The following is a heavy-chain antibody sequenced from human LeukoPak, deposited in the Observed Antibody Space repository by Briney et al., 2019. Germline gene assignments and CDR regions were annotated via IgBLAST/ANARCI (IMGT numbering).Heavy chain of an antibody. V-gene: IGHV3-30*18. Sequence: GGSLRLSCAASGFTFSSYGMHWVRQAPGKGLEWVAVMSYDGSNKYYADSVKGRFTISRDNSKNTLYLQMNSLRAEDTAVYYCAKDRQLVYWGQGTLVTVSS. J-gene: IGHJ4*02. D-gene: IGHD6-13*01. CDR3: AKDRQLVY. CDR2: MSYDGSNK. CDR1: GFTFSSYG.